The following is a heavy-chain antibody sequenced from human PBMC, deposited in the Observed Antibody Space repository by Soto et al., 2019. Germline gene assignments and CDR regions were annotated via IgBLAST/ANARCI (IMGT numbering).Heavy chain of an antibody. V-gene: IGHV4-31*03. J-gene: IGHJ6*04. D-gene: IGHD1-7*01. Sequence: QVQLQRSGPRLVKPSQTLSLTCSVSGASISSRAYLWTWIRHHPGHGLEWIGDIYYRVRTSYTYQNPALPSRTTLSVDATKNLFTLTLTSVTAAHNATYYSARDKAPAISGQTTIRDYSYAMDVWGKGTTVFVSS. CDR1: GASISSRAYL. CDR2: IYYRVRTSYT. CDR3: ARDKAPAISGQTTIRDYSYAMDV.